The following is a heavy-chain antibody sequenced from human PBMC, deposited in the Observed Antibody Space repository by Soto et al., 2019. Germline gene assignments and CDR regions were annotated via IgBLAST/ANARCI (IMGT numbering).Heavy chain of an antibody. D-gene: IGHD6-13*01. CDR1: GGSISSDGYS. CDR3: ASSHAGAHITAAVH. J-gene: IGHJ4*02. CDR2: IYHSGST. Sequence: QLQLQESGSGLVKPSQTLSLTCAVSGGSISSDGYSWSWIRQPPGKGLEWIGYIYHSGSTYYNPSLKSRVPISVDRSKNQFSLKRSSVTAADTAVYYCASSHAGAHITAAVHWGQGTLVTVSS. V-gene: IGHV4-30-2*01.